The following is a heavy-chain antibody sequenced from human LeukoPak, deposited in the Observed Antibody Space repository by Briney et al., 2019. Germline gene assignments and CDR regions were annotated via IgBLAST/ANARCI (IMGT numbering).Heavy chain of an antibody. J-gene: IGHJ5*02. CDR2: IFYSGST. CDR3: ARMAVNGFALEP. Sequence: SETLSLTCTVSSGSITTSNYYWGWVRQPPGKALEGIGNIFYSGSTYYSPSLKSRVTISLDTSRNQFSLKLNSVTAADTAVYYCARMAVNGFALEPWGQGTLVTVSS. D-gene: IGHD4-11*01. V-gene: IGHV4-39*07. CDR1: SGSITTSNYY.